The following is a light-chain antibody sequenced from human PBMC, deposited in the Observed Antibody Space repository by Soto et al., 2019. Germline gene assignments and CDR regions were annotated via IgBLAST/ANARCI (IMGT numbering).Light chain of an antibody. J-gene: IGKJ1*01. V-gene: IGKV3-11*01. CDR1: QSVSSY. CDR2: DAS. Sequence: EIVLTQSPATLSLSPGERATLSCRASQSVSSYLAWYQQKPGQAPRLLIYDASNRATGIPARFSGSGSGTEFTLTISSLEPEDFAVYYCQQRSNWPPWTFGHGTKVDIK. CDR3: QQRSNWPPWT.